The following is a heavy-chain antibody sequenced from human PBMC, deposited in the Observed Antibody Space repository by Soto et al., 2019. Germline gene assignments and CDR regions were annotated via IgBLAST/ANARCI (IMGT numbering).Heavy chain of an antibody. Sequence: SETLSLTCTVSGGSISSGDYYWSWIRQPPGKGLEWIGYIYYSGSTYYNPSLKSRVTISVDTSKNQFSLKLSSVTAADTAVYYCARVSEVAKGYYFDYWGQGTLVTVSS. D-gene: IGHD5-12*01. V-gene: IGHV4-30-4*01. CDR3: ARVSEVAKGYYFDY. CDR2: IYYSGST. J-gene: IGHJ4*02. CDR1: GGSISSGDYY.